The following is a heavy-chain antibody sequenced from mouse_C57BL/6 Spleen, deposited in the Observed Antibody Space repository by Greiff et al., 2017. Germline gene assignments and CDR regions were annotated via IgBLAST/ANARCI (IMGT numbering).Heavy chain of an antibody. V-gene: IGHV14-3*01. CDR3: ARSITTVVERAAWFAY. CDR2: IDPANGNT. CDR1: GFNIKNTY. J-gene: IGHJ3*01. Sequence: EVKLVESVAELVRPGASVKLSCTASGFNIKNTYMHWVKQRPEQGLEWIGRIDPANGNTKYAPKFQGKATITADTSSNTAYLQLSSLTSADTAIYYCARSITTVVERAAWFAYWGQGTLVTVSA. D-gene: IGHD1-1*01.